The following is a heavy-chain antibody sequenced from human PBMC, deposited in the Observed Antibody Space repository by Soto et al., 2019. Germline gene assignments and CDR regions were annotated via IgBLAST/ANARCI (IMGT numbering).Heavy chain of an antibody. CDR1: GVTFKDYG. D-gene: IGHD3-16*01. J-gene: IGHJ2*01. CDR3: ARDGWGSNWYFDL. V-gene: IGHV3-30*03. CDR2: ISYDGKQS. Sequence: GGSLRLSCGAPGVTFKDYGMHWVRQAPGKGLEWVAVISYDGKQSYYADSVKGRFTISKDKSKRTLFLQMNSLRVDDTAVYYCARDGWGSNWYFDLWGRGTLVTVSS.